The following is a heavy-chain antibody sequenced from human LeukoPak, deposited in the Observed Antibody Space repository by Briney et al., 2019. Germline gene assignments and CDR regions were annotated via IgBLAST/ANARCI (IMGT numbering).Heavy chain of an antibody. J-gene: IGHJ6*03. D-gene: IGHD6-13*01. V-gene: IGHV4-4*07. Sequence: SETLSLTCTVSGGSISSYYWSWIRQPAGKGLEWIGRIYTSGSTNYNPSLKSRVTMSVDTSKNQFSLKLSSVTAADTAVYYCARGGEIAAADPYYYYYMDVWGKGTTVTISS. CDR3: ARGGEIAAADPYYYYYMDV. CDR2: IYTSGST. CDR1: GGSISSYY.